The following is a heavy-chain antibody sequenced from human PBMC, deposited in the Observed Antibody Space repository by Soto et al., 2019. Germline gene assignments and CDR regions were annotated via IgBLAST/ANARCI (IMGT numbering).Heavy chain of an antibody. J-gene: IGHJ4*02. Sequence: PGGSLRLSCAASGFTFSSYAMSWVRQAPGKGLEWVSGISGNVGSTYYADSVKGRFTISRDNSKSTLYLQLNNLRAEDTAVYYCANLDWSQLPNNFDYWGQGTLVTGSS. CDR2: ISGNVGST. V-gene: IGHV3-23*01. CDR1: GFTFSSYA. CDR3: ANLDWSQLPNNFDY. D-gene: IGHD1-1*01.